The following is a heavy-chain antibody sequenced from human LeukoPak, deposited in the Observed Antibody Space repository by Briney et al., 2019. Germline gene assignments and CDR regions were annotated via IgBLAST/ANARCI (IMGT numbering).Heavy chain of an antibody. J-gene: IGHJ4*02. CDR1: GFTFSKYW. CDR3: ATKQWLAPPPDS. Sequence: PGGSLRLSCAASGFTFSKYWMPSVRQAPGKGLESVSRINTDGTVTTYADSVKGRFTVSRDNADNTMFLQTNSVRDEDTAVYYCATKQWLAPPPDSWGQGTPVTVSS. CDR2: INTDGTVT. D-gene: IGHD6-19*01. V-gene: IGHV3-74*01.